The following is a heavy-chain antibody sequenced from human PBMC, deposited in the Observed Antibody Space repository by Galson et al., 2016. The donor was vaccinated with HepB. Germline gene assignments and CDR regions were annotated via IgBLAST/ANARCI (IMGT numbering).Heavy chain of an antibody. D-gene: IGHD5-18*01. Sequence: CAISGDSVTNDDTIWNRIRQSPSRGLEWLGRTYYRSQWLNEYAVSVKSRITINSDTSRNQFSLQLDSVTPDDTAAYFCTRGYMHTGMNVWGQGTTVTVSS. J-gene: IGHJ6*02. CDR2: TYYRSQWLN. V-gene: IGHV6-1*01. CDR1: GDSVTNDDTI. CDR3: TRGYMHTGMNV.